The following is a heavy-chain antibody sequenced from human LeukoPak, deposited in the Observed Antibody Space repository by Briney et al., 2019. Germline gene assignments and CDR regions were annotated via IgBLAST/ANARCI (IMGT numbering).Heavy chain of an antibody. Sequence: PSETLSLTCAVYGGSFSGYYWSWIRQPPGKGLEWIGEINHSGSTNYNPSLKSRVTISVDTSKNQFSLKLSSVTAADTAAYYCARGLRYPSRMDVWGKGTTVTVSS. J-gene: IGHJ6*04. CDR1: GGSFSGYY. CDR2: INHSGST. V-gene: IGHV4-34*01. CDR3: ARGLRYPSRMDV. D-gene: IGHD3-9*01.